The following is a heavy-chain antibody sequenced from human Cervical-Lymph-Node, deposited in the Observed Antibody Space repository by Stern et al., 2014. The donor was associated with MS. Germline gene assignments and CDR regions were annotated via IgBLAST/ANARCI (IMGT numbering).Heavy chain of an antibody. CDR1: GYTLTNYY. J-gene: IGHJ6*02. CDR2: FNPDAYKT. D-gene: IGHD2-2*01. CDR3: ARGPCSSTTCSRPDYYHGLDV. V-gene: IGHV1-46*01. Sequence: VHLVESGAEVKTPGASVKVSCKASGYTLTNYYIHWMRQAPGQGLEWMGVFNPDAYKTSYAENFQGRVTMTGDTSTSTVYMDLNSLRSEDTAVYFCARGPCSSTTCSRPDYYHGLDVWGQGTTVTVSS.